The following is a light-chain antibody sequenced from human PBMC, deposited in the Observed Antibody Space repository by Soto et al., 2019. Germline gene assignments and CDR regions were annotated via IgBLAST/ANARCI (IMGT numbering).Light chain of an antibody. V-gene: IGKV3-15*01. CDR1: QSISTK. CDR2: GAS. CDR3: QEDNSWPLT. Sequence: EIVMTQSPATLSMSPGERATLSCRASQSISTKVAWYQQKPGQAPRLLIYGASTRATGVPARFSGSGSGTEFTLSIRSLQFEHFAVYYRQEDNSWPLTFGGGTKVEIK. J-gene: IGKJ4*01.